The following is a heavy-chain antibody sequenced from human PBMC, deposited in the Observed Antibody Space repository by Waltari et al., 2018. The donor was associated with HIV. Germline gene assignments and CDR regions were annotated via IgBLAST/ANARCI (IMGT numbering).Heavy chain of an antibody. CDR1: GGSFSGYY. Sequence: QVQLQQWGAGLLKPSETLSLTCAVYGGSFSGYYWSWIRQSPGKGLEWIGEINHSGDTNYNPSLESRVTISKDTSKKQVSLKLTSVTAADTAVYYCARQAPVDFWGQGTLVTVSS. D-gene: IGHD2-15*01. CDR2: INHSGDT. J-gene: IGHJ4*02. V-gene: IGHV4-34*02. CDR3: ARQAPVDF.